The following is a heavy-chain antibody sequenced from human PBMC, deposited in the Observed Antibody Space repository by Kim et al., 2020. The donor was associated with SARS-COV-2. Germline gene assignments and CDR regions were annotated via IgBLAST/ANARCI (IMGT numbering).Heavy chain of an antibody. J-gene: IGHJ3*02. CDR3: AKTLGSNAFDI. D-gene: IGHD1-26*01. CDR2: I. Sequence: IGYADSVKGRFTISRDNAKNSLYLQMNSLRAEDTALYYCAKTLGSNAFDIWGQGTMVTVSS. V-gene: IGHV3-9*01.